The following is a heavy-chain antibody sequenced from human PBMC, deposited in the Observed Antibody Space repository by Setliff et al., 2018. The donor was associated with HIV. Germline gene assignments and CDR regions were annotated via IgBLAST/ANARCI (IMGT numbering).Heavy chain of an antibody. CDR1: GFMFSIYA. J-gene: IGHJ4*02. CDR3: ARDRHYDTLTGFPYFDY. D-gene: IGHD3-9*01. Sequence: PGGSLRLSCAASGFMFSIYAMHWVRQAPGKGLEWVAVISYDGSNKYYADSVKGRFTISRDNSKNTLYLQMNSLRAEDTAIYYCARDRHYDTLTGFPYFDYWGQGTLVTVSS. CDR2: ISYDGSNK. V-gene: IGHV3-30*04.